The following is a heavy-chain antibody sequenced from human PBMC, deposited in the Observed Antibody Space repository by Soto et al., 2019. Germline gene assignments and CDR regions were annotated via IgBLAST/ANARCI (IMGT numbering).Heavy chain of an antibody. V-gene: IGHV3-30-3*01. J-gene: IGHJ6*02. CDR1: GFTFSSYA. Sequence: GGSLRLSCAASGFTFSSYAMHWVRQAPGKGLEWVAVISSDGSNKYYADSVKGRFTISRDNSKNTLYLQMNSLRAEDTAVYYCARDVAHFDIVVVVAATPKYYYYGMDVWGQGTTVTVSS. D-gene: IGHD2-15*01. CDR2: ISSDGSNK. CDR3: ARDVAHFDIVVVVAATPKYYYYGMDV.